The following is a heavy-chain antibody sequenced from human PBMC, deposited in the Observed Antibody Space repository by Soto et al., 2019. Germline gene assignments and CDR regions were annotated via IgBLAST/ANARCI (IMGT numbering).Heavy chain of an antibody. CDR1: GFTFSRYW. D-gene: IGHD3-16*01. Sequence: GGSLRLSCAASGFTFSRYWVSWVRQAPGKGLEWVANIKEDGSEKNDVDSVKGRFTISRDNAKNSLYLQMNSLRVEDTAVYYCAKGGHIDYCGQGTLVTVSS. J-gene: IGHJ4*02. V-gene: IGHV3-7*03. CDR3: AKGGHIDY. CDR2: IKEDGSEK.